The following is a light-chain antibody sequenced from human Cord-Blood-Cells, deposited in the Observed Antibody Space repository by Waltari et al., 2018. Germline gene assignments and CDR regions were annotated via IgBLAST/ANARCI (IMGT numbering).Light chain of an antibody. Sequence: QSALTQPPSAPGSPGQSATISSTGTTTAAGRSNYVSWYQQHPGKAPKLMIYEVSKRPSGVPDRFSGSKSGNTASLTVSGLQAEDEADYYCSSYAGSNNLVFGGGTKLTVL. CDR1: TTAAGRSNY. CDR3: SSYAGSNNLV. CDR2: EVS. J-gene: IGLJ2*01. V-gene: IGLV2-8*01.